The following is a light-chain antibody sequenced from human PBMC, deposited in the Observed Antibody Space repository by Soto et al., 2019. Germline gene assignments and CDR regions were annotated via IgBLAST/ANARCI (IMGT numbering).Light chain of an antibody. CDR3: SSYIMRSTIRV. CDR2: EVD. Sequence: QSALTQPASVSGSPGQSITISCTGTGSDVGASNFVSWFQQHPGQAPKLIISEVDNRPSGISNRFSGSKSGNTASLTISGLLPEDEADYYRSSYIMRSTIRVFGTGTKSPS. CDR1: GSDVGASNF. J-gene: IGLJ1*01. V-gene: IGLV2-14*01.